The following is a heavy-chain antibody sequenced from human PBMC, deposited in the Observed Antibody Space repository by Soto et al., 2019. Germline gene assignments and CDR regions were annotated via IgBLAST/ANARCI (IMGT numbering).Heavy chain of an antibody. CDR3: ARRGSGSYYDY. CDR2: ISGSGGST. V-gene: IGHV3-23*01. J-gene: IGHJ4*02. D-gene: IGHD1-26*01. CDR1: GFTFRANA. Sequence: EVQLLESGGGLVQPGGSLKLPCEAPGFTFRANALGWVRQAPGKGRGWVSAISGSGGSTYYAASVKGRFTISRDNSKNTLYLQMNSLRAEDTAVYYCARRGSGSYYDYWGQGTLVTVSS.